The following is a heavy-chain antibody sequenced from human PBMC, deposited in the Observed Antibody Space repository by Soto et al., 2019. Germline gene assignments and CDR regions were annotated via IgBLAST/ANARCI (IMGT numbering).Heavy chain of an antibody. Sequence: SETLSLTCAVSGGSISSSNWWSWVRQPPGKGLEWIGEIYHSGSTNYNPSLKSRVTISVDKSKNQFSLKLSSVTAADTAVYYCARSPSYGSGSYYKDYWGQGTLVTVSS. CDR2: IYHSGST. CDR1: GGSISSSNW. J-gene: IGHJ4*02. V-gene: IGHV4-4*02. CDR3: ARSPSYGSGSYYKDY. D-gene: IGHD3-10*01.